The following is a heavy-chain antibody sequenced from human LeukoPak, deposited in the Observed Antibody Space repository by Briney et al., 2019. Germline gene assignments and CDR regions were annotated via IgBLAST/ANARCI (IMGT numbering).Heavy chain of an antibody. CDR3: AREGDSSGWHLDFDY. J-gene: IGHJ4*02. CDR1: GGTFSSYA. D-gene: IGHD6-19*01. V-gene: IGHV1-69*01. Sequence: SVKVSCKASGGTFSSYAISWVRQAPGQGLEWMGGIIPIFGTANYAQKFQGRVTITADESTSTAYMELSSLRSEDTAVYYCAREGDSSGWHLDFDYWGQGTLVTVSS. CDR2: IIPIFGTA.